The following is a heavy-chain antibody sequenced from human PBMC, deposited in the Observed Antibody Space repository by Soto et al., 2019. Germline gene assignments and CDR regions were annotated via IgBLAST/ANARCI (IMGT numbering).Heavy chain of an antibody. V-gene: IGHV1-18*01. D-gene: IGHD2-2*01. CDR2: ISPYNGNT. CDR3: AIDTSNSFDY. J-gene: IGHJ4*02. Sequence: HVQLLQSGGELKKPGASVKVSCNTSGFTLNTYFISWVRQAPGQGLEWMGWISPYNGNTKYGEKFQGRVTMTTDTITRTAYMELRNLRIDDTAVYYFAIDTSNSFDYWGQGTLVTVSS. CDR1: GFTLNTYF.